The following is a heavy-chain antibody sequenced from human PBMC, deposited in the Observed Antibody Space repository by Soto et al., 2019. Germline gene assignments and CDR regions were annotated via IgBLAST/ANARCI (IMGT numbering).Heavy chain of an antibody. CDR3: TSRYCSSASCPT. J-gene: IGHJ5*02. D-gene: IGHD2-2*01. Sequence: PGGSLRLSCVAPGYTFSGSAFHWVRQASGKGLEWVGRIRGKANSYETAYAESVKGRFTISRDDSKNTAFLQMNSLKTEDTAVYYCTSRYCSSASCPTWGQGTRVTVSS. V-gene: IGHV3-73*01. CDR1: GYTFSGSA. CDR2: IRGKANSYET.